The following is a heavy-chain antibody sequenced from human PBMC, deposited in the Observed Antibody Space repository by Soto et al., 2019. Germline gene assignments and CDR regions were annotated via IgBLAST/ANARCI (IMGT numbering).Heavy chain of an antibody. Sequence: SRLLSYSASGFTFDDYAMHWVRRAPGKGLEWVSGISWNSGSIGYADSVKGRFTISRDNAKNSLYLQMNSLRAEDTALYYCAKDIAPSSSWYSHWGQGTLVTVSS. D-gene: IGHD6-13*01. CDR1: GFTFDDYA. CDR2: ISWNSGSI. CDR3: AKDIAPSSSWYSH. V-gene: IGHV3-9*01. J-gene: IGHJ4*02.